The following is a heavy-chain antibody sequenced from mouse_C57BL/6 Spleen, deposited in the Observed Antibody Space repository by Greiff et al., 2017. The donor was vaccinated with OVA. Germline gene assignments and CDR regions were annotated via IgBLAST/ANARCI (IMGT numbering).Heavy chain of an antibody. J-gene: IGHJ2*01. Sequence: ESGPGLVKPSQSLSLTCSVTGYSITSGYYWNWIRQFPGNKLEWVGYISYDGSNNYNPSLKNRISITRDTSKNQFFLKLNSVTTEDTATYYCARGDYDYDERDYWGQGTTLTVSS. CDR3: ARGDYDYDERDY. V-gene: IGHV3-6*01. CDR1: GYSITSGYY. CDR2: ISYDGSN. D-gene: IGHD2-4*01.